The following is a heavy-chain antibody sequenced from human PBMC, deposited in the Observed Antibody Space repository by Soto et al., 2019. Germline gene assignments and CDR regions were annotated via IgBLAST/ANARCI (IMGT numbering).Heavy chain of an antibody. CDR1: GDSISSSSLY. CDR2: IYNSGKT. CDR3: AIHGSNSGSYSEYFKY. D-gene: IGHD1-26*01. J-gene: IGHJ1*01. Sequence: QLQLQESGPGLVKPSETVSLTCTVSGDSISSSSLYWGWIRQPPGKGLEWIGSIYNSGKTYYSQSLESRVPISLDTSTNQFSLKLSSVTAADTAVYYFAIHGSNSGSYSEYFKYWGQGTLVAVSS. V-gene: IGHV4-39*01.